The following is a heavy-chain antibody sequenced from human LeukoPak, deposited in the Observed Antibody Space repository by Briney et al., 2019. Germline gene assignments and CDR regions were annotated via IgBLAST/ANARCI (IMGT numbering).Heavy chain of an antibody. J-gene: IGHJ4*02. CDR3: ARALRTDILTTDY. CDR2: INPTSGGA. CDR1: GYTFTGHF. D-gene: IGHD3-9*01. V-gene: IGHV1-2*02. Sequence: GASVKVSCKASGYTFTGHFVHWVRQAPGQGLEWMGWINPTSGGALHAQNFQGRVTMTRDTSISTAYMELSRLRSDDTAVYYCARALRTDILTTDYWGQGTLVTLSS.